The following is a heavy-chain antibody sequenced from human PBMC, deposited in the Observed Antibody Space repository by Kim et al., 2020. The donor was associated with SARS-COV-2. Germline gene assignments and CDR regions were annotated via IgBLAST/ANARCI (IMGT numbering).Heavy chain of an antibody. CDR3: ARPSYSSSWYSRWFDP. CDR1: GYSFTSYW. J-gene: IGHJ5*02. D-gene: IGHD6-13*01. V-gene: IGHV5-10-1*01. CDR2: IDPSDSYT. Sequence: GESLKISCKGSGYSFTSYWIIWVRHMPGKGLEWMGRIDPSDSYTNYSPSFQGHVTISADKSISTAYLQWSSLKASDIAMYYCARPSYSSSWYSRWFDPWGQGTLVTVSS.